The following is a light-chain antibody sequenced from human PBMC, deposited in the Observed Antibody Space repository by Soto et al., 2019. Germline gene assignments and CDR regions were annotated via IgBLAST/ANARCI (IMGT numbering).Light chain of an antibody. V-gene: IGLV2-14*01. CDR1: SSDVGGYNY. Sequence: QSALTQPASVSGSPGQSITISCTGTSSDVGGYNYVSWYQQHPGKAPKLMIYEVSNRPSGVSNRFSPSKSGNTASLTISGXXAXDXXDYYCSSYTSSSTRVFGGGTKLTV. CDR3: SSYTSSSTRV. J-gene: IGLJ3*02. CDR2: EVS.